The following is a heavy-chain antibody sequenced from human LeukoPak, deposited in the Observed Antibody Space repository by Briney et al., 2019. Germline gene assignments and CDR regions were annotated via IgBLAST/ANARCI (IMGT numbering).Heavy chain of an antibody. D-gene: IGHD2-2*01. CDR1: GFTFSDHY. CDR2: TRNKANSYTT. CDR3: ARDLAMPYLNAFDI. Sequence: GGSLRLSCAASGFTFSDHYMDWVRQAPGKGLEWVGRTRNKANSYTTEYAASVKGRFTISRDDSKNSLYLQMNSLKTEDTAVYYGARDLAMPYLNAFDIWGQGTMVTVSS. J-gene: IGHJ3*02. V-gene: IGHV3-72*01.